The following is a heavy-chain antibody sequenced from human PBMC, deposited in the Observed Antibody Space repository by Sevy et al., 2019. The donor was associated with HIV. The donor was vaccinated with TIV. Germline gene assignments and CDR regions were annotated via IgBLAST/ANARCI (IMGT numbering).Heavy chain of an antibody. Sequence: GGSLRLSCAASGFTFDDYAMHWVRQAPGKGLEWVSGISWNSGSIGYADSVKGRFTISRDNAKNSLYLQMNRLRAEDTALYYCAKEGCGGDCYSAFDIWGQGTMVTVSS. V-gene: IGHV3-9*01. D-gene: IGHD2-21*02. J-gene: IGHJ3*02. CDR2: ISWNSGSI. CDR1: GFTFDDYA. CDR3: AKEGCGGDCYSAFDI.